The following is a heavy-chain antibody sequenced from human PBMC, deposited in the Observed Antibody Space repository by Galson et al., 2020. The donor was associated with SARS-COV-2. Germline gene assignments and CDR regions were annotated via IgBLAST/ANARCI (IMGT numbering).Heavy chain of an antibody. CDR3: DHVLYLGSSGYWGFDY. V-gene: IGHV2-5*02. D-gene: IGHD3-22*01. J-gene: IGHJ4*02. Sequence: SGPPLVKPKQTRTLNSTYSMFSLLNMRVGVGGNRQHPEKALEWLKLICSVHDEHTNPSQKSRLTITKATSKNQVVLTMTNRVPVDTGTYFCDHVLYLGSSGYWGFDYWGQGTRVIVSS. CDR1: MFSLLNMRVG. CDR2: ICSVHDE.